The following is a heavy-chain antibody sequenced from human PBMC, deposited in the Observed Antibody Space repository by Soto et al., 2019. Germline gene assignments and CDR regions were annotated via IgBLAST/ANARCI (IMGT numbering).Heavy chain of an antibody. CDR3: AKDSDFWSGSQGDFDY. CDR2: ISGSGGST. J-gene: IGHJ4*02. D-gene: IGHD3-3*01. V-gene: IGHV3-23*01. Sequence: EVQLLESGGGLVQPGGSLRLSCAASGFTFSSYAMSWVRQAPGKGLEWVSAISGSGGSTYYADSVKGRFTNYRDNSKNTLYLQRNRLRAEDTAVYYCAKDSDFWSGSQGDFDYWGQGTLVTVS. CDR1: GFTFSSYA.